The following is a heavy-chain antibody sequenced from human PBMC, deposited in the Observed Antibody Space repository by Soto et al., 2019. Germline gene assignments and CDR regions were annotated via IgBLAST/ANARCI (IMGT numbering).Heavy chain of an antibody. V-gene: IGHV1-2*02. Sequence: ASVKVSCKASGYMFTGFYLHWVRQAPGQGLEWMGWINPNNGVTTYAKNFQGRVTMTRDSSISTAYMELSSLRSDDTAVYFCAAADIPVAGSHPDFWGQGTVVTVSS. D-gene: IGHD6-19*01. CDR2: INPNNGVT. CDR1: GYMFTGFY. CDR3: AAADIPVAGSHPDF. J-gene: IGHJ4*02.